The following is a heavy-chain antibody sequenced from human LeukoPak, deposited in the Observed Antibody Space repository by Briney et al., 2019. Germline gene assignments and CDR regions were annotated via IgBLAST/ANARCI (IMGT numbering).Heavy chain of an antibody. V-gene: IGHV3-73*01. J-gene: IGHJ6*02. D-gene: IGHD2-2*01. CDR3: SRLCPSRYYGMDV. CDR2: IRTKANSYAT. CDR1: GFTFSGSV. Sequence: PGGSLRLSCAASGFTFSGSVMNWVRQASGKGLEWVGRIRTKANSYATLYAASVKGRFTISRDDSKNTAYLQMNSLKTEDTAVYYCSRLCPSRYYGMDVWGQGTTVTVSS.